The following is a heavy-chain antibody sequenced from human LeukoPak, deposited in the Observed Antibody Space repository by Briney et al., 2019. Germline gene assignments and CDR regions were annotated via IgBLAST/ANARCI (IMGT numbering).Heavy chain of an antibody. D-gene: IGHD2-15*01. Sequence: GSSVKVSCNASGGTFSSYAISWVRQAPGQGLEWRGRIIPILGIANYAQKIQGRDTITADKSTSTAYMELSSLRSEDTAVYYCARTPIVVVVAAHSGAFDIWGQGTMVTVSS. CDR1: GGTFSSYA. J-gene: IGHJ3*02. CDR3: ARTPIVVVVAAHSGAFDI. V-gene: IGHV1-69*04. CDR2: IIPILGIA.